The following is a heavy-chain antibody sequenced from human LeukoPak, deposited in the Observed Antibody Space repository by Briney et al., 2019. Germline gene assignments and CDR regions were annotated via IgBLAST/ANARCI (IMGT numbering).Heavy chain of an antibody. Sequence: GGSLRLSRAASGFTFSDYYMSWIRQAPGKGLEWVSYISSSGSTIYYADSVKGRFTISRDNAKNSLYLQMNSLRAEDTAVYYCARGSGYYYYYYMDVWGKGTTVTISS. CDR1: GFTFSDYY. V-gene: IGHV3-11*04. CDR3: ARGSGYYYYYYMDV. J-gene: IGHJ6*03. CDR2: ISSSGSTI.